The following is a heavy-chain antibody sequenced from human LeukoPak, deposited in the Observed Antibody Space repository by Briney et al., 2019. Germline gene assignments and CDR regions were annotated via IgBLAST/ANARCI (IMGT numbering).Heavy chain of an antibody. Sequence: PGGSLRLSCAASGFTFSNYGMNWVRQAPGRGLEWVSGISGSGGSTYYADSVKGRFTISRDNSKNTLYLQMNSLRAEDTAVYYCAKDGGIAAAGVWGQGTTVTVSS. V-gene: IGHV3-23*01. J-gene: IGHJ6*02. CDR3: AKDGGIAAAGV. CDR2: ISGSGGST. D-gene: IGHD6-13*01. CDR1: GFTFSNYG.